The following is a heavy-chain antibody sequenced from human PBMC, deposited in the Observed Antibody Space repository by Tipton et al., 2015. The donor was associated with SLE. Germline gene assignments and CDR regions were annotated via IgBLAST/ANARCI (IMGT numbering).Heavy chain of an antibody. Sequence: TLSLTCTVSGGSISSYYWSWIRQPPGKGLEWIGYIYYSGSTNYNPSLKSRVTISVDTSKNQFSLKLSSVTAADTAVYYCARGNYASESYYRLYMDVWGKGTTVTVSS. J-gene: IGHJ6*03. CDR2: IYYSGST. V-gene: IGHV4-59*01. CDR1: GGSISSYY. D-gene: IGHD3-10*01. CDR3: ARGNYASESYYRLYMDV.